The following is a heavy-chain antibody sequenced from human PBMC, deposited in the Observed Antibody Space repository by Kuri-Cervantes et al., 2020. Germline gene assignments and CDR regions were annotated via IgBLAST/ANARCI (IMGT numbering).Heavy chain of an antibody. CDR2: INTNTGNP. J-gene: IGHJ4*02. CDR1: GYTFTSYG. CDR3: ARGRLYSSSWYNTWVY. Sequence: ASVKVSCKASGYTFTSYGISWVRQAPGQGLEWMGWINTNTGNPTYAQGFTGRFVFSLDTSVSTAYLQISSLKAEDTAVYYCARGRLYSSSWYNTWVYWGQGTLVTVSS. V-gene: IGHV7-4-1*02. D-gene: IGHD6-13*01.